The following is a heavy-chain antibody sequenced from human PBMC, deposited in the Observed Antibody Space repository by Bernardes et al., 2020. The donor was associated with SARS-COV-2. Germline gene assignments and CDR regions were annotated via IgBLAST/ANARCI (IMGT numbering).Heavy chain of an antibody. CDR3: ARLNYGLDV. CDR1: GFAFGTYW. V-gene: IGHV3-7*03. CDR2: IRQDGSEK. J-gene: IGHJ6*02. Sequence: GGSLRLSCAASGFAFGTYWMSWVRQAPGKGLEWVANIRQDGSEKYSVASVKGRFAISRDNTKNSLYLQMNSLRAEDTAVYYCARLNYGLDVWGQGTTVTVSS.